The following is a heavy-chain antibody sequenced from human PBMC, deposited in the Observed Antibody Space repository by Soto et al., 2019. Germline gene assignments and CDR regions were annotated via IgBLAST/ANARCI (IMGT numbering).Heavy chain of an antibody. Sequence: QITLKESGPTLVKPTQTLTLTCTFSGFSLSTSGVGVGWIRQPPGEALEWLALIYWDDDKRYSPSLKSRLTITKDTSKNQVVLTMTNMDPVDTATYYCAHRHLGGLWLPFDYWGQGTLVTVSS. J-gene: IGHJ4*02. CDR2: IYWDDDK. CDR3: AHRHLGGLWLPFDY. CDR1: GFSLSTSGVG. V-gene: IGHV2-5*02. D-gene: IGHD5-18*01.